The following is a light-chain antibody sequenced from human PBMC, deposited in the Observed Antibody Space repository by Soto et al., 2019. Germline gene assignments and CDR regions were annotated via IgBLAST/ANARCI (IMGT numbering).Light chain of an antibody. CDR2: GAS. J-gene: IGKJ3*01. CDR3: QQYGSSPLT. CDR1: QSVSSSF. Sequence: EIVLTQSPGTLSLSPGESATLSCRATQSVSSSFLAWYQQKPGQAPRLLIYGASSRATGIPDRFSGSGSGTDFTLTISILEPEDFAVYSCQQYGSSPLTFGPGTKVDIK. V-gene: IGKV3-20*01.